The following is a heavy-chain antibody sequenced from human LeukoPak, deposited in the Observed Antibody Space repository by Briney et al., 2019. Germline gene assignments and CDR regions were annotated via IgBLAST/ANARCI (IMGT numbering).Heavy chain of an antibody. CDR1: GFTFSRYS. CDR3: ARTYQLLYDDASDI. D-gene: IGHD2-2*02. V-gene: IGHV3-48*01. CDR2: ISSSSSTI. J-gene: IGHJ3*02. Sequence: GGSLRLSCAASGFTFSRYSMNWVRQAPGKGLEWVSYISSSSSTIYYADSVKGRFTISRDNAKNSLYLQMNSLRAKDTAMYYCARTYQLLYDDASDIWGQGTMVTVSS.